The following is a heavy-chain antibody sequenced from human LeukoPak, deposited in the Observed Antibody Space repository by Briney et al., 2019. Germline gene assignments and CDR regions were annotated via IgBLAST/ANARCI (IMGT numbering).Heavy chain of an antibody. D-gene: IGHD1-1*01. Sequence: PSETLSLTCTVSGGSISSDSYYWGWIRQPPGKGLEWIGSIYYTGSTYFNPSLKSRVTISLDTSKNQLSLELYSVTAADTAVYYCARDSTTRDLDCWGQGTLVTVSS. CDR3: ARDSTTRDLDC. V-gene: IGHV4-39*07. CDR2: IYYTGST. J-gene: IGHJ4*02. CDR1: GGSISSDSYY.